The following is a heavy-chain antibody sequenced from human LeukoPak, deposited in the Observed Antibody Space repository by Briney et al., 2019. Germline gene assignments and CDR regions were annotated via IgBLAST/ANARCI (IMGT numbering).Heavy chain of an antibody. J-gene: IGHJ3*02. CDR1: GGSISSSNW. CDR2: IYHSGST. Sequence: SETLSLTCAVSGGSISSSNWWSWVRQPPGKGLEWIGEIYHSGSTNYNPSLKSRVTISVDKSKNQFSLKLSSVTAADTAVYYCARDWRFSDYYDSSGPSAAFDIWGQGTMVTVSS. D-gene: IGHD3-22*01. V-gene: IGHV4-4*02. CDR3: ARDWRFSDYYDSSGPSAAFDI.